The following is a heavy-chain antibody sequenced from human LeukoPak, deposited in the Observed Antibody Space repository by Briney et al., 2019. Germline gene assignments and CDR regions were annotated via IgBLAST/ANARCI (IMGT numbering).Heavy chain of an antibody. CDR3: ARDDYKTLYYYYYMDV. J-gene: IGHJ6*03. D-gene: IGHD3-16*01. Sequence: ASVKVSCKASGYTFTGYYIHWVRQAPGQGLEWMGWINPNSGGTAYAQKFQGRVTMTRDTSITTAYMELSRLRSDDTAVYYCARDDYKTLYYYYYMDVWGKGTTVIVSS. CDR2: INPNSGGT. CDR1: GYTFTGYY. V-gene: IGHV1-2*02.